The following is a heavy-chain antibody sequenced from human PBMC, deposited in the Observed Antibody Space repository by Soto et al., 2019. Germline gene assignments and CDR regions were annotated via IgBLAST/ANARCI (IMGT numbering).Heavy chain of an antibody. D-gene: IGHD3-10*01. CDR2: ISWNSGSI. J-gene: IGHJ4*01. Sequence: SLRLSCAASGFTFDDYAMHWVRQAPGKGLEWVSAISWNSGSIGYSDSVKGRFTISRDNAKNSLYLQMNSLRTDDTAFYFCTKGSRRGIPSVTFDYWGHGTLVTVSS. CDR3: TKGSRRGIPSVTFDY. CDR1: GFTFDDYA. V-gene: IGHV3-9*01.